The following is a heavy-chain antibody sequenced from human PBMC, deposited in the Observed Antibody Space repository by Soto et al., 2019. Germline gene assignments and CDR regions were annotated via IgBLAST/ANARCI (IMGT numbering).Heavy chain of an antibody. CDR2: IIPIFGTA. Sequence: QVQLVQSGAEVKKPGSSVKVSCKASGGTFSSYAISWVRQAPGQGLEWMGGIIPIFGTANYAQKFQGRVTITADEXTXXAYMELSSLRSEDTAVYYWARGGYRLLEGSDWFDPWGQGTLVTVSS. D-gene: IGHD2-2*01. CDR3: ARGGYRLLEGSDWFDP. CDR1: GGTFSSYA. J-gene: IGHJ5*02. V-gene: IGHV1-69*12.